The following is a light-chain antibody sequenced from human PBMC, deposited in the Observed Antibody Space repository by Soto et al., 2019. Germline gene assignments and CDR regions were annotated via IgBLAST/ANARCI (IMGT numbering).Light chain of an antibody. CDR2: INNDGSH. Sequence: QLVLTQSPSASASLGASVKLTCTLSSGHSNYAIAWHQQQPEKGPRYLMKINNDGSHNKGDGIPDRFSGSSSGAERYLTISSLQSEDEADYYCQTWGTGIGVFGGGTKLTVL. CDR3: QTWGTGIGV. V-gene: IGLV4-69*01. J-gene: IGLJ3*02. CDR1: SGHSNYA.